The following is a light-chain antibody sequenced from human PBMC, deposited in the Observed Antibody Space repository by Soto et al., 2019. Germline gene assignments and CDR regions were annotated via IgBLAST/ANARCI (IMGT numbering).Light chain of an antibody. CDR2: GAS. J-gene: IGKJ4*02. Sequence: IVLTQSPATLSGSPGERATLSCRAIQHVGNNLAWYQQRPAQANRLLIYGASNRATDIPARFSGSGSGTEITLTIRILQSADFALYYCQQYNNLPPALTFGGGTEVEIK. CDR3: QQYNNLPPALT. CDR1: QHVGNN. V-gene: IGKV3-15*01.